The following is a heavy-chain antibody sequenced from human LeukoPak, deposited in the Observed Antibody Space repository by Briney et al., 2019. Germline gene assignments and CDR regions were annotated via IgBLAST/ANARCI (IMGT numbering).Heavy chain of an antibody. V-gene: IGHV4-39*07. CDR2: IYYSGRT. Sequence: SETLSLTCTVSAGSISSSNYYWGWIRQPPGKGLEWIGSIYYSGRTYYNPSLKSRVTISRDTSKNQFSLKLNSVTAADTAVYYCAAMIGYFDYWGQGTLVTVSS. D-gene: IGHD3-22*01. CDR3: AAMIGYFDY. CDR1: AGSISSSNYY. J-gene: IGHJ4*02.